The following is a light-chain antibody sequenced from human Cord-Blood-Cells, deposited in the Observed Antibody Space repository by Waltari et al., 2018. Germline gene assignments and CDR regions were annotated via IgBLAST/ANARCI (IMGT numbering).Light chain of an antibody. CDR3: QQSYSTPLT. J-gene: IGKJ4*01. Sequence: DIQMTQSPSSLSASVGDRVTIPCRASQSISSYLNWYQQKPGKAPKLLIYAASSLQSGVPSRFSGSGSGTDFTLTISSLQPEDFATDYCQQSYSTPLTFGGGTKVEIK. V-gene: IGKV1-39*01. CDR2: AAS. CDR1: QSISSY.